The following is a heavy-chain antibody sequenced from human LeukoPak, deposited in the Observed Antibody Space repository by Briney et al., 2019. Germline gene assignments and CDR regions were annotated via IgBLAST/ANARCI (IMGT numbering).Heavy chain of an antibody. CDR2: IWYDGSNK. J-gene: IGHJ4*02. CDR3: AKDGLSGSLDY. V-gene: IGHV3-33*06. D-gene: IGHD1-26*01. CDR1: GFTFSSYG. Sequence: PGRSLRLSCAASGFTFSSYGMHWVRQAPGKGLEWVAVIWYDGSNKYYADSVKGRFTISRDNSKNTLYLQMNSLRAGDTAVYYCAKDGLSGSLDYWGQGTLVTVSS.